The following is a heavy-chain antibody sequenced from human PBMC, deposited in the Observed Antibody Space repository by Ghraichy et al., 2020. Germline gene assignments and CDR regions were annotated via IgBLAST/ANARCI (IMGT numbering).Heavy chain of an antibody. CDR2: INHSGTT. CDR3: ARNGGKSDFDS. D-gene: IGHD4-23*01. J-gene: IGHJ4*02. CDR1: GGATSRSDW. V-gene: IGHV4-4*02. Sequence: LSLTCAVSGGATSRSDWWTWVRQPPGKGLEWIGEINHSGTTNYNPSLKSRVTISRDKSKNQFSLKLSSVTAADTALYYCARNGGKSDFDSWGQGTLVTVSS.